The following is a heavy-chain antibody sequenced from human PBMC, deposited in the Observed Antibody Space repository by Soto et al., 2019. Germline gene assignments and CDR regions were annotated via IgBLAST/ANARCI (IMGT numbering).Heavy chain of an antibody. CDR1: GLTFSSYG. Sequence: QVQLVESGGGVVQPGRSLRLSCTASGLTFSSYGLHWVRQAPGKGLEWVAEIWYDGNNKYYGDSVKGRFTISRDNAKNTLYLQRNSLSAYETGVYYWASRSYGLDYWGQGSLVTVSS. V-gene: IGHV3-33*01. D-gene: IGHD3-10*01. CDR3: ASRSYGLDY. CDR2: IWYDGNNK. J-gene: IGHJ4*02.